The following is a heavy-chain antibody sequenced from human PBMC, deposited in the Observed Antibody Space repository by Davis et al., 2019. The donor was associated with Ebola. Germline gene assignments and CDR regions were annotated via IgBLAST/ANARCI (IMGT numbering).Heavy chain of an antibody. Sequence: GESLKISCAASGFTFSSYWMSWVRQAPGKGLEWVANIKQDGSEKYYVDSVKGRFTISRDNAKNSLYLQMNSLRAEDTAVYYCARVRGVVVPAAISYYYYGMDVWGQGTTVTVSS. V-gene: IGHV3-7*01. D-gene: IGHD2-2*02. CDR1: GFTFSSYW. J-gene: IGHJ6*02. CDR2: IKQDGSEK. CDR3: ARVRGVVVPAAISYYYYGMDV.